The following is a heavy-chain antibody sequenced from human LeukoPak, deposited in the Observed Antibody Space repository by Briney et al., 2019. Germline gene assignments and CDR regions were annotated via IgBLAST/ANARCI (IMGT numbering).Heavy chain of an antibody. V-gene: IGHV3-21*01. CDR1: GFTFNNYN. CDR2: ITTSGTYI. J-gene: IGHJ6*03. CDR3: ARGTWATLYYYYMDV. Sequence: AGGSLKLSCATSGFTFNNYNMNWVRQAPGRALEWVSSITTSGTYIFYADSVKGRFTISRDNAKNSLYLQMNSLGPEDTAVYYCARGTWATLYYYYMDVWGKGTTVTVSS. D-gene: IGHD5-24*01.